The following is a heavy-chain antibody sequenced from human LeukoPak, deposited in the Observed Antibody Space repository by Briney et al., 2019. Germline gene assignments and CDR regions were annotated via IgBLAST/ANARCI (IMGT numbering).Heavy chain of an antibody. D-gene: IGHD6-19*01. CDR3: AKGGGYSSGWAMDV. J-gene: IGHJ6*03. V-gene: IGHV3-30*18. Sequence: GGSLRLSCVASGFIFSSYGMFWVRQAPGKGLEWVAVISDDGDKKYYGDSVKGRFTVSRDNSKKILYLQLNSVRPEDTAVYYCAKGGGYSSGWAMDVWGKGTTVTVSS. CDR1: GFIFSSYG. CDR2: ISDDGDKK.